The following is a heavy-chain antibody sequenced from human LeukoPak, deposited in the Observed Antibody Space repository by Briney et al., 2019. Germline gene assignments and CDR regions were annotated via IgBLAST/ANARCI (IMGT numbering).Heavy chain of an antibody. J-gene: IGHJ4*02. CDR1: GFTFSNAW. D-gene: IGHD2-2*01. Sequence: GGSLRLSCAASGFTFSNAWMSWVRQAPGKGLEWVGRIKSKTDGGTTDYAAPVKGRFTISRDDSKNTLYLQMNSLRAEDTAVYYCAKEGSTSCHLCLYWGQGTLVTVSS. V-gene: IGHV3-15*01. CDR2: IKSKTDGGTT. CDR3: AKEGSTSCHLCLY.